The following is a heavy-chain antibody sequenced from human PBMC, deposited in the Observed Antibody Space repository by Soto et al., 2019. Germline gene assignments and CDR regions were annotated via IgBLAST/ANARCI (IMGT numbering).Heavy chain of an antibody. J-gene: IGHJ4*02. V-gene: IGHV3-53*01. Sequence: GGSLRLSCAASGFAVSTNYVNWVRQAPGKGLEWVSVIYSGGNTYYADSVKGRFTISRDGSKNTVDLQMNSLRAEDTALYFCARASGSRAFDNWGQGTLVTVSS. CDR3: ARASGSRAFDN. CDR1: GFAVSTNY. D-gene: IGHD1-26*01. CDR2: IYSGGNT.